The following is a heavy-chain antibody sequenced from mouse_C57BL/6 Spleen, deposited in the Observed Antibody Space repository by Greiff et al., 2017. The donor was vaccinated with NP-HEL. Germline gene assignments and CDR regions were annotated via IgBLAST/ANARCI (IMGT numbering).Heavy chain of an antibody. CDR3: ARSAIYYYGSSGYFDY. J-gene: IGHJ2*01. D-gene: IGHD1-1*01. CDR2: IYPGDGAT. CDR1: GYAFSSSW. Sequence: LQESGPELVKPGASVKISCKASGYAFSSSWMNWVKQRPGKGLEWIGRIYPGDGATNYNGKFKGKATLTADKSSSTAYMQLSSLTSEDSAVYFCARSAIYYYGSSGYFDYWGQGTTLTVSS. V-gene: IGHV1-82*01.